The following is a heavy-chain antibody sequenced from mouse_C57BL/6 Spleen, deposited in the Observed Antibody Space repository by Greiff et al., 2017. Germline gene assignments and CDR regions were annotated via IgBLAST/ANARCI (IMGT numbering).Heavy chain of an antibody. CDR1: GFTFNSYW. Sequence: QVQLKQPGAELVRPGSSVKLSCKASGFTFNSYWMHWVKQRPIQGLEWIGNIDPSDSETHNNQKFKDKATLTGDKSSSTAYMQLSSLTSEDSAVYDCASYCWVVARENAREDWGQGTSVTVSS. J-gene: IGHJ4*01. D-gene: IGHD1-1*01. CDR2: IDPSDSET. CDR3: ASYCWVVARENARED. V-gene: IGHV1-52*01.